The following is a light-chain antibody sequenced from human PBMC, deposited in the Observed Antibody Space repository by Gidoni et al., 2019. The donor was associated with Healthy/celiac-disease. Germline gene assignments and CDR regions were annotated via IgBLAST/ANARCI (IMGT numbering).Light chain of an antibody. CDR1: SSDVGGYNY. CDR2: EVS. V-gene: IGLV2-14*01. CDR3: SSYTSSSTLVV. Sequence: QSALTQPASVSGSPGQSITISCTGTSSDVGGYNYVSWYQQHPGKAPKLMIYEVSNRPSGVSNLFSASKSGNTASLTISGLQAEDEADYYCSSYTSSSTLVVFGGGTKLTVL. J-gene: IGLJ2*01.